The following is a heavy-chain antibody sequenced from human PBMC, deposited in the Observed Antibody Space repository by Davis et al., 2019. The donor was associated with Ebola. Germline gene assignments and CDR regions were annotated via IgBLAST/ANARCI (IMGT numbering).Heavy chain of an antibody. J-gene: IGHJ6*03. V-gene: IGHV1-69*13. CDR2: IIPIFGTA. CDR1: GGTFSSYA. CDR3: AREVAAAPYYYYMDV. Sequence: SVKVSCKASGGTFSSYAISWVRQAPGQGLEWMGGIIPIFGTANYAQKFQGRVTITADESTSTAYMELSSLRSEDTAVYYCAREVAAAPYYYYMDVWGKGTTVTVSS. D-gene: IGHD6-13*01.